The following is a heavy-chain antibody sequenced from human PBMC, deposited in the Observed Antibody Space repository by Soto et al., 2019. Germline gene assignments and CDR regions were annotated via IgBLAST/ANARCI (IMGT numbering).Heavy chain of an antibody. D-gene: IGHD3-10*01. V-gene: IGHV1-18*01. CDR2: ISGYNRDT. Sequence: QVQLVQSGAEVKKPGASVKVSCKASGYTYISYGLTWVRQAPGQGLEGMGWISGYNRDTNHGQKFQGRVTMTRDTSTSTAYMELRSLTPDDTAVYYCASAARAQGDCDYWGQGTLVTVSS. CDR3: ASAARAQGDCDY. J-gene: IGHJ4*02. CDR1: GYTYISYG.